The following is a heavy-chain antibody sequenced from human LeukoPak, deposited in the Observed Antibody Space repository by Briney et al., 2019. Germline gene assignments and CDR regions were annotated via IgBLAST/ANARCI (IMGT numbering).Heavy chain of an antibody. CDR2: IYYSGST. V-gene: IGHV4-59*08. Sequence: SETLSLTCTASGGSISSYYWSWIRQPPGKGLEWIGYIYYSGSTNYNPSLKSRVTISVDTSKNQFSLKLSSVTAADTAVYYCARLRRGAVDYWGQGTLVTVSS. CDR3: ARLRRGAVDY. J-gene: IGHJ4*02. D-gene: IGHD3-10*01. CDR1: GGSISSYY.